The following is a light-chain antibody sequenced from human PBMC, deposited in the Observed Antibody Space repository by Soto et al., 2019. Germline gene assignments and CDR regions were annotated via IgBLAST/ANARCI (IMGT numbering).Light chain of an antibody. CDR3: QQYNNWPPWT. V-gene: IGKV3D-20*02. CDR2: DAS. Sequence: EIVLTQSPGTLSLSPGERATLSCRASQSVSSSYLAWYQQKPGQAPRLLIYDASTRATGIPDRFSGSGSETEFTLTISSLQSEDYAIYYCQQYNNWPPWTFGQGTKVDI. CDR1: QSVSSSY. J-gene: IGKJ1*01.